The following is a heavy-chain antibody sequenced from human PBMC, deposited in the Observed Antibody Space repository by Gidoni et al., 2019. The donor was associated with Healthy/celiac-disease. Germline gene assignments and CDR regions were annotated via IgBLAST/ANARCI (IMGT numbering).Heavy chain of an antibody. CDR3: TLLLGATTPFDY. CDR2: IKSKTDGGTT. Sequence: EVQLVESGGGLVKPGGSLRLSCAASGFTFSNAWMGWVRQAPGKGLEWVGRIKSKTDGGTTDYAAPVKGRFTISRDDSKNTLYLQMNSLKTEDTAVYYCTLLLGATTPFDYWGQGTLVTVSS. D-gene: IGHD1-26*01. J-gene: IGHJ4*02. CDR1: GFTFSNAW. V-gene: IGHV3-15*01.